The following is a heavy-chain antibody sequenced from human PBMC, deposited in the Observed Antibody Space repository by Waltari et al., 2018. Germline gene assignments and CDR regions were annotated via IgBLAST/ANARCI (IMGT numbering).Heavy chain of an antibody. CDR1: GYTLTELS. CDR3: ATAISSITIFGVAIDAFDI. CDR2: FDPEDGET. Sequence: QVQLVQSGAEVKKPGASVKVSCKVSGYTLTELSMHWVRQAPGKGLEWMGGFDPEDGETIYAQKFQGRVTMTEDTSTDTAYMELSSLRSEDTAVYYCATAISSITIFGVAIDAFDIWGQGTMVTVSS. J-gene: IGHJ3*02. D-gene: IGHD3-3*01. V-gene: IGHV1-24*01.